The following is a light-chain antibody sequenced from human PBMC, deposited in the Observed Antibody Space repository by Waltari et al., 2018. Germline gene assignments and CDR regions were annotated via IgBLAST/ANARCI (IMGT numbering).Light chain of an antibody. CDR3: CSYVRDITWV. J-gene: IGLJ3*02. CDR1: SSDVGSYNL. CDR2: EGT. V-gene: IGLV2-23*01. Sequence: QSALTQPASVSGSPGQSITISCTGTSSDVGSYNLVSWYQHHPGQAPELMIYEGTQRPSGVSDRCSGSKSGGTASLTISGLHAEDEADYYCCSYVRDITWVFGGGTKLTVL.